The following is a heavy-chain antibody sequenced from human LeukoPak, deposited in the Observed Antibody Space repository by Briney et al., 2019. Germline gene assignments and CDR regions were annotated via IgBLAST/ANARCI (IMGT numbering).Heavy chain of an antibody. J-gene: IGHJ5*02. D-gene: IGHD3-10*01. V-gene: IGHV4-39*07. CDR2: IYYSGST. CDR1: GGSISSSSYY. CDR3: ARSLGEPPRTGWFDP. Sequence: SETLSLTCTVSGGSISSSSYYWGWIRQPPGKGLEWIGSIYYSGSTNYNPSLKSRVTISVDTSKNQFSLKLSSVTAADKAVYYCARSLGEPPRTGWFDPWGQGTLVTVSS.